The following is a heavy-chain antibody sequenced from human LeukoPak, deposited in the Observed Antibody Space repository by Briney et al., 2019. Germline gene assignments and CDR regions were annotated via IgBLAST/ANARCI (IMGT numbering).Heavy chain of an antibody. D-gene: IGHD3-22*01. CDR1: GYSFTSYW. CDR3: ARPSSYYYDSSGPQWDAFDI. Sequence: GESLKISCKGSGYSFTSYWIGWARQMPGKGLEWMGIIYPGDSDTRYSPSFQGQVTISADKSISTAYLQWSSLKASDTAMYYCARPSSYYYDSSGPQWDAFDIWGQGTMVTVSS. J-gene: IGHJ3*02. CDR2: IYPGDSDT. V-gene: IGHV5-51*01.